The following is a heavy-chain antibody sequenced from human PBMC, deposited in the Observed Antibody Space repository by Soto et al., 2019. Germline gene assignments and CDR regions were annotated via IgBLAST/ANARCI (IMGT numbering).Heavy chain of an antibody. CDR1: GYTFTSYG. Sequence: GASVKVSCKASGYTFTSYGISWVRHAPGQGLEWMGWISAYNGNTNYAQKLQGRVTMTTDTSTSTAYMELSSLRSEDTAVYYCARDPLGDGYNYQSHYGMDVWGQGTTVTVSS. V-gene: IGHV1-18*01. D-gene: IGHD5-12*01. J-gene: IGHJ6*02. CDR3: ARDPLGDGYNYQSHYGMDV. CDR2: ISAYNGNT.